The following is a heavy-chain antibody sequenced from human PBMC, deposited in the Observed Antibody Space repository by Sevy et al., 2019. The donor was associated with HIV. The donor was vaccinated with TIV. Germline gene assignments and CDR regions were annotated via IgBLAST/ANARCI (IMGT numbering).Heavy chain of an antibody. V-gene: IGHV6-1*01. J-gene: IGHJ3*02. CDR2: TYYRSKWYN. Sequence: SQTLPLTCAISGDSVSSNSAAWNWIRQSPSRGLEWLGRTYYRSKWYNDYAVSVKSRITINPDTSKNQFSLQLNSVTPEDTAVYYCARDLDYYDSSGGYDAFDIWGQGTMVTVSS. D-gene: IGHD3-22*01. CDR3: ARDLDYYDSSGGYDAFDI. CDR1: GDSVSSNSAA.